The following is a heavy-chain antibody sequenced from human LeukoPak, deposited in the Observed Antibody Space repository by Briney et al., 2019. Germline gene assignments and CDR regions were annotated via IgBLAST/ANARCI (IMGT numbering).Heavy chain of an antibody. CDR1: GYTFTSYY. Sequence: ASVKVSCKASGYTFTSYYMHWVRQAPGRGLEWMGIINPSGGSTSYAQKFQGRVTMTRDTSTSTVYMELSSLRSEDTAVYYCASASGLRFLEWALGYWGQGTLVTVSS. CDR2: INPSGGST. D-gene: IGHD3-3*01. J-gene: IGHJ4*02. V-gene: IGHV1-46*03. CDR3: ASASGLRFLEWALGY.